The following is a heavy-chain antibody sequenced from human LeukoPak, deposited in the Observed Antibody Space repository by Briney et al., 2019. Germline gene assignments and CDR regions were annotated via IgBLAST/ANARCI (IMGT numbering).Heavy chain of an antibody. CDR2: ISGDGGST. CDR1: GFTFDDYA. CDR3: ASRRGDYDYYYGMDV. D-gene: IGHD2-21*02. V-gene: IGHV3-43*02. Sequence: GGSLRLSCAASGFTFDDYAMHWVRQAPGKGLEWVSLISGDGGSTYYADSVKGRFTISRDNSKNTLYLQMNSLRAEDTAVYYCASRRGDYDYYYGMDVWGQGTTVTVSS. J-gene: IGHJ6*02.